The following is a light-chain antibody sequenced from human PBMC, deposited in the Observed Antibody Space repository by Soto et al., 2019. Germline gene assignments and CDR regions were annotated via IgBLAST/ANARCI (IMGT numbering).Light chain of an antibody. CDR1: QSVSSN. Sequence: EIVMTQSPATLSVSPGDRATLSCRASQSVSSNFAWYQQKHGQAPRLLLYGASTRATGVPARFSGSGSGTEFTLTISSLQYDDFELYYCQQYNNLPFTFGGGTKVEIK. V-gene: IGKV3-15*01. CDR2: GAS. J-gene: IGKJ4*01. CDR3: QQYNNLPFT.